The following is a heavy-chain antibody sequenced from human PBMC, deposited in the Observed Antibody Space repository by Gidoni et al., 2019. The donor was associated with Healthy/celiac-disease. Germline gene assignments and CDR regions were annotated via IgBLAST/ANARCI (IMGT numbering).Heavy chain of an antibody. CDR2: ISSSGSTI. Sequence: EVQLVESGGGLVQPGGSLRLSCAASGFTFSSYEMNWVRQAPGKGLEWVSYISSSGSTIYYADSVKGRFTISRDNAKNSLYLQMNSLRAEATAVYYCARDGRGYGDSSGYYGMDVWGQGTTVTVSS. J-gene: IGHJ6*02. D-gene: IGHD4-17*01. CDR3: ARDGRGYGDSSGYYGMDV. CDR1: GFTFSSYE. V-gene: IGHV3-48*03.